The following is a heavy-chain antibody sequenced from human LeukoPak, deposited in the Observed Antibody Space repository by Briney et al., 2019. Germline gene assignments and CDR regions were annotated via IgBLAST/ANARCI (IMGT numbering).Heavy chain of an antibody. Sequence: GGSLRLSCAASGFTFSSYAMHWVRQAPGKGLEWVAVISYDGSNKYYADSVKGRFTISRDNSKNTLYLQMNSLRAEDTAVYYCASSITFHPWGQGTLVTVSS. CDR1: GFTFSSYA. D-gene: IGHD2/OR15-2a*01. J-gene: IGHJ5*02. CDR3: ASSITFHP. V-gene: IGHV3-30*01. CDR2: ISYDGSNK.